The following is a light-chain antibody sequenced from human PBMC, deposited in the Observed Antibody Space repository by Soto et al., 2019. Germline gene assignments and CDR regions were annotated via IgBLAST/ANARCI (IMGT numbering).Light chain of an antibody. J-gene: IGKJ2*01. CDR3: QQYDNLPQYT. V-gene: IGKV1-33*01. CDR1: HDISDN. Sequence: DIQMTQSPSSLSASVGDRVTITCQASHDISDNLNWYQHKPGKAPKLLIYHASILEIGVPSRFSGSGSGTDFTLTISCLQPEDIATYYCQQYDNLPQYTFGQGTKLQIK. CDR2: HAS.